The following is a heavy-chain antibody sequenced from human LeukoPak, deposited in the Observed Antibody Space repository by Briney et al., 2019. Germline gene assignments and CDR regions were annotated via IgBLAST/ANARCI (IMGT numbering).Heavy chain of an antibody. J-gene: IGHJ4*02. D-gene: IGHD3-10*01. Sequence: GGSLRLSCTASGFTVSGNYMHWVRQAPGKGLEWVSVIYTDGNIYYADSVRGRFTISKDNSKNTVDLLMNNVRAEDTALYFCAKGKFGDPLNYWGQGTLVTVSS. CDR3: AKGKFGDPLNY. CDR2: IYTDGNI. CDR1: GFTVSGNY. V-gene: IGHV3-53*01.